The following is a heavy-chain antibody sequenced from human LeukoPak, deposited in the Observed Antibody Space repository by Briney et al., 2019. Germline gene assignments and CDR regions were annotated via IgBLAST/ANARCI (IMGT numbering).Heavy chain of an antibody. CDR3: ARGPWYYDSSGSYYYGMDV. J-gene: IGHJ6*02. CDR2: MNPNSGNT. Sequence: ASVKVSCKASGYTFTSYDINWVRQATGQGLEWMGWMNPNSGNTGYAQKFQGRVTMTRNTSISTAYMELSSLRSEDTAVYYCARGPWYYDSSGSYYYGMDVWGQGTTVTVSS. CDR1: GYTFTSYD. V-gene: IGHV1-8*01. D-gene: IGHD3-22*01.